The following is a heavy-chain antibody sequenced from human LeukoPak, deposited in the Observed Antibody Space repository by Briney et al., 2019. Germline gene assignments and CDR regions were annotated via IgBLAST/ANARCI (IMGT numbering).Heavy chain of an antibody. J-gene: IGHJ4*02. V-gene: IGHV3-30*02. CDR1: GFTFSSYG. D-gene: IGHD3-10*01. CDR3: ARNSGYYGSGDYFDY. Sequence: GGSLRLSCAASGFTFSSYGMHWVRQAPGKGLEWVAFIRYDGSNKYYADSVKGRFTISRDNSKNTLYLQMNSLRAEDTAVYYCARNSGYYGSGDYFDYWGQGTLVTVSS. CDR2: IRYDGSNK.